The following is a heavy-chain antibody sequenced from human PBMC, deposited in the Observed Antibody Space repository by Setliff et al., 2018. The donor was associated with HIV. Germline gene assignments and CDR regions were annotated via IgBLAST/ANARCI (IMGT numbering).Heavy chain of an antibody. CDR1: GCSMSSGYY. J-gene: IGHJ4*02. CDR2: VYHTGST. CDR3: ARHAAGPDGPFDY. D-gene: IGHD2-2*01. V-gene: IGHV4-38-2*01. Sequence: SESLSLTCGISGCSMSSGYYWGWIRQPPGKGLEWIGNVYHTGSTYYNPSLKSRVTISVDTSKNQFSLKLSSVIAADTAVYYCARHAAGPDGPFDYWGQGTLVTVSS.